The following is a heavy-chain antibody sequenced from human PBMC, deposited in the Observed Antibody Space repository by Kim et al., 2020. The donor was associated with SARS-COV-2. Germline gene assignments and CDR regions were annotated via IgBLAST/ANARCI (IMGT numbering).Heavy chain of an antibody. D-gene: IGHD6-19*01. CDR1: GFTFSSYG. J-gene: IGHJ4*02. V-gene: IGHV3-33*06. Sequence: GGSLRLSCAASGFTFSSYGMHWVRQAPGKGLEWVAVIWYDGSNKYYADSVKGRFTISRDNSKNTLYLQMNSLRAEDTAVYYCANGPNGRYSSGLGGYWGQGTLVTVSS. CDR3: ANGPNGRYSSGLGGY. CDR2: IWYDGSNK.